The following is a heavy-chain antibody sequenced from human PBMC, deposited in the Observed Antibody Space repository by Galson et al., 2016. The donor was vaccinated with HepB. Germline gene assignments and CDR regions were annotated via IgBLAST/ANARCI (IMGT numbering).Heavy chain of an antibody. J-gene: IGHJ6*03. V-gene: IGHV3-33*01. Sequence: SLRLSCAASGFTFSRYGMHWVRQVPGKGLEWVAIIWYDGNNKYYADFVKGRFTISRDISKNTVFLQMISLRAEDTAVYYCARDAGWDFTAWYYMDVWGKGTTVPVSS. D-gene: IGHD1-26*01. CDR1: GFTFSRYG. CDR2: IWYDGNNK. CDR3: ARDAGWDFTAWYYMDV.